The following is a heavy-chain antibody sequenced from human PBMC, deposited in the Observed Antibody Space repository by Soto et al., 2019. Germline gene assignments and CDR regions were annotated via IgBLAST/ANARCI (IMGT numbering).Heavy chain of an antibody. CDR3: ARVGKRIAPVGAFDI. V-gene: IGHV1-3*01. Sequence: QVQLVQSGADVKKPGASVKVSCKASGYTFTSYAMHWVRQAPGQRLEWMGWINAGNGNTKYSQKFQGRVTITRDTSASTAYMELSSLRSEDTAVYYCARVGKRIAPVGAFDIWGQGTMVTVSS. D-gene: IGHD6-13*01. J-gene: IGHJ3*02. CDR2: INAGNGNT. CDR1: GYTFTSYA.